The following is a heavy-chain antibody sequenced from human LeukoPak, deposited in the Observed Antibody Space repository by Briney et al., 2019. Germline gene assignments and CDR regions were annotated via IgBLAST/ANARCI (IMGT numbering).Heavy chain of an antibody. V-gene: IGHV4-38-2*02. D-gene: IGHD5-12*01. CDR3: ARLSAYDWASFYDY. J-gene: IGHJ4*02. CDR2: IYPTGST. CDR1: GYSISSGYY. Sequence: PSETLSLTCTVSGYSISSGYYWGWIRQPPGKGLEWIGNIYPTGSTYYNPSLKSRVTISVDTSKNQFSLRLSSVTAADTAVYYCARLSAYDWASFYDYSGQGTLVTVSS.